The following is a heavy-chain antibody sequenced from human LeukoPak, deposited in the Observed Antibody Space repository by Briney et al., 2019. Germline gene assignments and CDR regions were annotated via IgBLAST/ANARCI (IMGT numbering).Heavy chain of an antibody. CDR1: GGSISSSSYY. D-gene: IGHD2-2*01. Sequence: SEPLSLTCTVSGGSISSSSYYWGWIRQPPGKGLEWIGSIYYSGSTYYNPSLKSRVTISVDTSKNQFSLKLSSVTAADTAVYYCATAAAPAHFDYWGQGTLGTVSS. V-gene: IGHV4-39*07. CDR3: ATAAAPAHFDY. CDR2: IYYSGST. J-gene: IGHJ4*02.